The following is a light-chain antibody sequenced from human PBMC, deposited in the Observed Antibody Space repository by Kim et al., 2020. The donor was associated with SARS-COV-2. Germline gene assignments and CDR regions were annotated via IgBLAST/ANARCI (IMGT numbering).Light chain of an antibody. Sequence: SVGDRVTITCRASQTIRTYLNLYQHKPGKAPKLLIFAASSLQIGVPSRFTGSGSGTHFTLTISSLQHEDFATYYCQQSYSGSPYTFGLGTKLEI. CDR3: QQSYSGSPYT. CDR2: AAS. V-gene: IGKV1-39*01. CDR1: QTIRTY. J-gene: IGKJ2*01.